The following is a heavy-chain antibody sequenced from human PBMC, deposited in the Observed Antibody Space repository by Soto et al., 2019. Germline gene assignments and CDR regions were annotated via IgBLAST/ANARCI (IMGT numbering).Heavy chain of an antibody. CDR2: TYYRSKWYN. Sequence: QVQLQQSGPGLVKPSQTLSLTCAISGDSVSTNRATWNWIRQSPSSGLEWLARTYYRSKWYNDYAVSVKGRITINPDTSNNQLALQLNSVTPDDTAVYYCARLIGNSWLDSWGQGTLVTVSS. V-gene: IGHV6-1*01. D-gene: IGHD2-8*01. CDR3: ARLIGNSWLDS. CDR1: GDSVSTNRAT. J-gene: IGHJ5*01.